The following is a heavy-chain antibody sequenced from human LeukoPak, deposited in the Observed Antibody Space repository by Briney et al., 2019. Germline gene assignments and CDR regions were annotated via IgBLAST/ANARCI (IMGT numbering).Heavy chain of an antibody. J-gene: IGHJ6*03. CDR3: ARVIEGGFPRVFYCFYMDV. V-gene: IGHV1-18*01. Sequence: ASVKVSCKASGCNFTNFSVNLVRQAPGQGLEWMGWISPYHGNSNYAQKFQGRVTLTADASRSAVSMELRSLRSDDTAMYYCARVIEGGFPRVFYCFYMDVWGKGTTVTVSS. CDR2: ISPYHGNS. CDR1: GCNFTNFS. D-gene: IGHD2/OR15-2a*01.